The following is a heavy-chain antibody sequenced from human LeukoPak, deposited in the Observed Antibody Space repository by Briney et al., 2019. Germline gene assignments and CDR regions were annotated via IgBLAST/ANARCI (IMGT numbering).Heavy chain of an antibody. Sequence: GGSLRLSCAASGFTFDDYTMHWVRQAPGKGLEWVSLISWDGGSTYYADSVKGRFTISRDNSKNTLYLQMNSLRAEDTAVYYCAKTSSYVIDAFDIWGQGAMVTVSS. J-gene: IGHJ3*02. CDR2: ISWDGGST. CDR3: AKTSSYVIDAFDI. D-gene: IGHD2-2*01. CDR1: GFTFDDYT. V-gene: IGHV3-43*01.